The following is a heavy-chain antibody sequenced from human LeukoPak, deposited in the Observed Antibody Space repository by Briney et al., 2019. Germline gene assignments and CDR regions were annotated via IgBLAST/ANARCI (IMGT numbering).Heavy chain of an antibody. J-gene: IGHJ4*02. CDR3: AKGPPVYDSSGFERYYFDY. D-gene: IGHD3-22*01. V-gene: IGHV3-9*01. CDR1: GFTFDDYA. Sequence: GGSLRLSCAASGFTFDDYAMHWVRQAPGKGLEWVSGISWSSGGIGYADSVKGRFTISRDNAKNSLYLQMNSLRAEDTALYYCAKGPPVYDSSGFERYYFDYWGQGTLVTVSS. CDR2: ISWSSGGI.